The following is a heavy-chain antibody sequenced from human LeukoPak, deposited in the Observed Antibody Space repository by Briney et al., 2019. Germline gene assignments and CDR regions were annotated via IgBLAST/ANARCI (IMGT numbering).Heavy chain of an antibody. CDR1: GGSISSSRYY. CDR2: IYHSGST. Sequence: SETLSLTCTVSGGSISSSRYYWGWIRQPPGKGLEWIGSIYHSGSTYYNPSLKSRVTISVDTSKNQFSLKLSSVTAADTAVYYCARDLLYGSGSYYIDWYYYYYMDVWGKGTTVTVSS. V-gene: IGHV4-39*07. D-gene: IGHD3-10*01. J-gene: IGHJ6*03. CDR3: ARDLLYGSGSYYIDWYYYYYMDV.